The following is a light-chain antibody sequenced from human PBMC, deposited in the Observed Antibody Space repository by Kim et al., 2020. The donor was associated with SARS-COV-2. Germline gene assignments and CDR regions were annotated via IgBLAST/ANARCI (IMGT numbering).Light chain of an antibody. J-gene: IGKJ1*01. CDR2: GAS. CDR1: QRGCSSY. CDR3: QQYSSSPAT. Sequence: ERATLACRASQRGCSSYLAWCQQKPGQAPRLLSYGASSMATGIPDRFSGSGSGRDFTRTITRLEPEDFAVYYCQQYSSSPATFGQGAKVDIK. V-gene: IGKV3-20*01.